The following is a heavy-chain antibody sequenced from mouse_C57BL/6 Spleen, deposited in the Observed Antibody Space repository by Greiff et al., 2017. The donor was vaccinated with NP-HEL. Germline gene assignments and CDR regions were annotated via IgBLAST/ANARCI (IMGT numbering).Heavy chain of an antibody. J-gene: IGHJ3*01. CDR3: AGRPYGSSYDWFAY. Sequence: VQLQQSGPELVKPGASVKISCKASGYAFSSSWMNWVKQRPGKGLEWIGRIYPGDGDTNYNGKFKGKATLTADKSSSTAYMQLSSLTSEDSAVYFCAGRPYGSSYDWFAYWGQGTLVTVSA. CDR2: IYPGDGDT. V-gene: IGHV1-82*01. D-gene: IGHD1-1*01. CDR1: GYAFSSSW.